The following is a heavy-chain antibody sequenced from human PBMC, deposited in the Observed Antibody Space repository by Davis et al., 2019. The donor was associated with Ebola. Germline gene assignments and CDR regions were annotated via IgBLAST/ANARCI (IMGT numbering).Heavy chain of an antibody. CDR2: ISPIDSET. CDR1: GYSFTSYW. D-gene: IGHD3-10*01. V-gene: IGHV5-51*01. CDR3: ARRGTMVRGVTWFDP. Sequence: GESLKISCQGSGYSFTSYWIAWVRQMPGTGLEWMGIISPIDSETMYSPSFQGLVTISVDKSISTAYLQWSSLKASDTAMYYCARRGTMVRGVTWFDPWGQGTLVTVSS. J-gene: IGHJ5*02.